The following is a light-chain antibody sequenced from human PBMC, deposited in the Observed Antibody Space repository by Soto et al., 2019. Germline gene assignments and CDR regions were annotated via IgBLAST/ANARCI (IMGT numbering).Light chain of an antibody. Sequence: QAVVTQEPSLTVSPGGTVTLTCGSSTAPVTNGHFPYWFQLKPGQAPRPLIYDTDNKHSWTPARFSASLLGDKAALTRSGALPEDEADYYCLLSYTGRLYVFGPGTKVTVL. CDR3: LLSYTGRLYV. V-gene: IGLV7-46*01. CDR2: DTD. J-gene: IGLJ1*01. CDR1: TAPVTNGHF.